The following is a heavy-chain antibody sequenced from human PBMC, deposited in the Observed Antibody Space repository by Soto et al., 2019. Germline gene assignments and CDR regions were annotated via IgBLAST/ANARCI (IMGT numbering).Heavy chain of an antibody. CDR2: TIPIFGTA. V-gene: IGHV1-69*01. CDR1: GDTFSSYA. D-gene: IGHD2-2*01. J-gene: IGHJ4*02. CDR3: ARGVVPAANEEYYFDY. Sequence: QVQLVQSGAEVKKPGSSVKVSCKASGDTFSSYASSWVRQAPGQGLEWMGGTIPIFGTANYAEKFKGRVTITADESTSTAYRDLSSVRAEDTAVYYCARGVVPAANEEYYFDYWGQGTLVTVSS.